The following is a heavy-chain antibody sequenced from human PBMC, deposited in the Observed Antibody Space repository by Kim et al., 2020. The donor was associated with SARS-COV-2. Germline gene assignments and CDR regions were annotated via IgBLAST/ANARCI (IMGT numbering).Heavy chain of an antibody. D-gene: IGHD5-12*01. Sequence: GSPDSNPSLKCQVTTAGDTSQNQFSPKMTSVTAADTAVYYCARLYSARPDYWGQGTLVTVAS. CDR2: GSP. CDR3: ARLYSARPDY. V-gene: IGHV4-39*01. J-gene: IGHJ4*02.